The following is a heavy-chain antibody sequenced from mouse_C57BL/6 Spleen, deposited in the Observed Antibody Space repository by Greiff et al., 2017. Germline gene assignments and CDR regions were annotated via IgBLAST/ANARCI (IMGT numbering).Heavy chain of an antibody. CDR3: ARSSNGVYAMDY. V-gene: IGHV1-80*01. D-gene: IGHD4-1*01. CDR1: GYAFSSYW. Sequence: VQLQQSGAELVKPGASVKISCKASGYAFSSYWMNWVKQRPGKGLEWIGQIYPGDGDTNYNGKFKGKATLTADKSSSTAYMQLSSLTSEDSAVYFCARSSNGVYAMDYWGQGTSVTVSS. CDR2: IYPGDGDT. J-gene: IGHJ4*01.